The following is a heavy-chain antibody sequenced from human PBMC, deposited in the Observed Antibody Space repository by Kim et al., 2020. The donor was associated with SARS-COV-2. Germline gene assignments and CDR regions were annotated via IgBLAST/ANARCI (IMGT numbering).Heavy chain of an antibody. V-gene: IGHV3-15*01. CDR3: TTAVVTATKSFDY. J-gene: IGHJ4*02. Sequence: YAAPVKGRFTISRDDSKNTLYLQMNSLKTEDTAVYYCTTAVVTATKSFDYWGQGTLVTVSS. D-gene: IGHD2-21*02.